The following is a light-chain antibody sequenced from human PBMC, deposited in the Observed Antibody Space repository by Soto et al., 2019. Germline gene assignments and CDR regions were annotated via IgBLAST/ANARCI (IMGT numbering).Light chain of an antibody. J-gene: IGKJ1*01. CDR1: QSISSN. V-gene: IGKV3-15*01. Sequence: EIVMTQSPATLSMSPGRATLSCRASQSISSNLAWYQQKPGQAPRLLIYGASTRATGVPARFSGSGSRTEFTLTISSLQSEDFAVYYCQQYNNWPRTFGQGTKVEIK. CDR2: GAS. CDR3: QQYNNWPRT.